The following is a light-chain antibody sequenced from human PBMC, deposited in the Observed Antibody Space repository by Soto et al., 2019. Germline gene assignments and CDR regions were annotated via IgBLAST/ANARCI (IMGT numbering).Light chain of an antibody. CDR2: VAS. CDR3: QQYGSIPRT. J-gene: IGKJ1*01. CDR1: QSVSSNY. V-gene: IGKV3-20*01. Sequence: IVLTQSPGTLSLSTGERATLSCRASQSVSSNYLAWYQQKPGQAPRLLIYVASSRATGIPDRFSGSGSGTDFTLTISRLEPEDFAVYYCQQYGSIPRTFGQGTKVDIK.